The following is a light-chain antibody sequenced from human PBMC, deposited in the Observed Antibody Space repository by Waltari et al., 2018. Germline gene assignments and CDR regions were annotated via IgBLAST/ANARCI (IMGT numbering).Light chain of an antibody. CDR1: TLPTQY. J-gene: IGLJ1*01. CDR2: NDN. V-gene: IGLV3-25*03. Sequence: SHDLTQPSSVSVSPGQTATITCSAKTLPTQYLYWFQQRRGQAPVLVIYNDNKRPSGIPDRFSGSSSGTTATLTIAGVQAEDEADYYCQSADSRGTLYVFGPGTKVTVL. CDR3: QSADSRGTLYV.